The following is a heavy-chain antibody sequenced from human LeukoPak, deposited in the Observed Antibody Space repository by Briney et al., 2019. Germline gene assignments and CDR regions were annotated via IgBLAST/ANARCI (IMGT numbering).Heavy chain of an antibody. Sequence: PGGSLRLSCAASGFTFSSYSMNWVRQPPGKGLEWIGEINHSGSTNYNPSLKSRVTISVDTSKNQFSLKLSSVTAADTAVYYCARGPHDYWGQGTLVTVSS. V-gene: IGHV4-34*01. CDR2: INHSGST. CDR1: GFTFSSYS. CDR3: ARGPHDY. J-gene: IGHJ4*02.